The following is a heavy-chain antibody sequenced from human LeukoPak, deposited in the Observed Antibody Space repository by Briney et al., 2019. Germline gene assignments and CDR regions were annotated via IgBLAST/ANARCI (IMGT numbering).Heavy chain of an antibody. CDR2: ISTGSTTM. J-gene: IGHJ4*02. D-gene: IGHD2-2*01. CDR1: GFTFSSYG. V-gene: IGHV3-48*01. CDR3: AREGIVVLPAIDY. Sequence: HPGGSLRLSCAAFGFTFSSYGMNWVRQAPGKGLEWVSYISTGSTTMSYADSVKGRFTISRDNAKNSLYLQMNSLRAEDTAVYYCAREGIVVLPAIDYWGQGTLVTVSS.